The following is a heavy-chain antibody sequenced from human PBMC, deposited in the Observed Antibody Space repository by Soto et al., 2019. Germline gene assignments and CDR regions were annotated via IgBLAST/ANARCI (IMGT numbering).Heavy chain of an antibody. CDR3: ARGRDSAIDI. CDR1: GDSIYTASVA. Sequence: SQTLSLTCAISGDSIYTASVAWNWIRQSPSRGLEWLGRTYYRSKWISDYAVSVKSRILINPDTPKNQFSLQLNSVTPEDTAVYYCARGRDSAIDIWGQGTMVTVSS. J-gene: IGHJ3*02. V-gene: IGHV6-1*01. CDR2: TYYRSKWIS. D-gene: IGHD2-15*01.